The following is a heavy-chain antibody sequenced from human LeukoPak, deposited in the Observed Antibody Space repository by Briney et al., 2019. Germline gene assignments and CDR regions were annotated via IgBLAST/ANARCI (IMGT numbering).Heavy chain of an antibody. D-gene: IGHD6-13*01. Sequence: SETLSLTCTVSGGSISNYYWSWIRQPPGKGLEWIGYIYYSGTTNYNPSLKSRVTISVDTSKNQFSLKLNPVTAADTAVYYCARGVYIAAAQYGYWGQGTLVTVSS. V-gene: IGHV4-59*01. CDR1: GGSISNYY. CDR3: ARGVYIAAAQYGY. J-gene: IGHJ4*02. CDR2: IYYSGTT.